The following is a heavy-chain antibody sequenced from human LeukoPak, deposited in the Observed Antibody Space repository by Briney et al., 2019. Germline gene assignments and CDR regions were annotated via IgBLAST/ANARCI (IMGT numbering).Heavy chain of an antibody. CDR3: ARGTIAVAVEEFGL. Sequence: QPGRSLRLSCAASGFTFSRYGMHRVRQAPGKGLEWVAVIWNDGSNKYYGESVKGRFTISRDNSKNTLYLQMNSLRAEDTAVYYCARGTIAVAVEEFGLWGQGTLVTVSS. CDR2: IWNDGSNK. V-gene: IGHV3-33*01. J-gene: IGHJ4*02. D-gene: IGHD6-19*01. CDR1: GFTFSRYG.